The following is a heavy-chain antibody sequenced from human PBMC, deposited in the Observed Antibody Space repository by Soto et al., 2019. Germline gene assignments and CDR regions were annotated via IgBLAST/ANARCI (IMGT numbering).Heavy chain of an antibody. CDR2: ISGSGGST. V-gene: IGHV3-23*01. D-gene: IGHD6-13*01. CDR1: GFTFSSYA. Sequence: GGSLRLSCAASGFTFSSYAMSWVRQAPGKGLEWVSAISGSGGSTYYAGSVKGRFTISRDNSKNTLYLQMNSLRAEDTAVYYCAIDIADNYHYYGMAVWGQGTTVTVYS. J-gene: IGHJ6*02. CDR3: AIDIADNYHYYGMAV.